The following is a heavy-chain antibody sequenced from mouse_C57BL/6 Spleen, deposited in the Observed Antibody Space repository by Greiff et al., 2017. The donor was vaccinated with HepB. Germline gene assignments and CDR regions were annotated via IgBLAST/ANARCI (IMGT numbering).Heavy chain of an antibody. CDR2: ISRGGDYI. J-gene: IGHJ3*01. CDR1: GFTFSSYA. CDR3: TREGALGGAWFAY. V-gene: IGHV5-9-1*02. D-gene: IGHD3-3*01. Sequence: EVMLVESGAGLVKPGASLKLSCAASGFTFSSYAMSWVRQTPEKRLEWVAYISRGGDYIYYADNVKGRFTISRDNARNTLYLQMSSLKSEDTAMYYCTREGALGGAWFAYWGQGTLVTVSA.